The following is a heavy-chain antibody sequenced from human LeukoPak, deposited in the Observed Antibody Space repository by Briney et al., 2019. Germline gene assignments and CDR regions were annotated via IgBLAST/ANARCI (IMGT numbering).Heavy chain of an antibody. Sequence: GASVKVSCKASGYTFTGYYMHWVRQAPGQGLEWMGWINPNSGGTNYAQKFQGRVTMTRDTSISTAYMELSRLRSDDTAVYYCARAVGIVVVPAADRHAFDIWGQGTMVTVSS. CDR1: GYTFTGYY. CDR2: INPNSGGT. V-gene: IGHV1-2*02. D-gene: IGHD2-2*03. J-gene: IGHJ3*02. CDR3: ARAVGIVVVPAADRHAFDI.